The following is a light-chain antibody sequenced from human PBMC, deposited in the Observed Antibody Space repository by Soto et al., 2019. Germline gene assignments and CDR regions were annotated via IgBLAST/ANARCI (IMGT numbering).Light chain of an antibody. Sequence: DIVMTQSPLSLPVTPGEPASISCRSSQSLLHSDGYNYLDWFLQRPGQSPQLLIYLGSSRASGVPDRFSGIGSGTDFTLKISRVVAEDVGVYYCMQALQTPLTFGGGTKVDIK. CDR2: LGS. V-gene: IGKV2-28*01. CDR1: QSLLHSDGYNY. J-gene: IGKJ4*01. CDR3: MQALQTPLT.